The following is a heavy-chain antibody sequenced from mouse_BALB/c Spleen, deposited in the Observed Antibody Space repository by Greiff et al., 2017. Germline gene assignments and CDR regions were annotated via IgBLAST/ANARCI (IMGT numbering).Heavy chain of an antibody. Sequence: ESGPGLVKPSQSLSLTCTVTGYSITSDYAWNWIRQFPGNKLEWMGYISYSGSTSYNPSLKSRISITRDTSKNQFFLQLNSVTTEDTATYDCARCGTGAMDYWGQGTSVTVSS. CDR1: GYSITSDYA. CDR2: ISYSGST. J-gene: IGHJ4*01. D-gene: IGHD4-1*01. V-gene: IGHV3-2*02. CDR3: ARCGTGAMDY.